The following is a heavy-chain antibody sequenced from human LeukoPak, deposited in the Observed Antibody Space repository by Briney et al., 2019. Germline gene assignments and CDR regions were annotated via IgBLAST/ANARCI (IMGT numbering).Heavy chain of an antibody. CDR3: ARDGVVVAGTRRAFDI. Sequence: GGSLRLSCAASGFTFSSSWMHWVRQAPEKGLVWVSRINSDGSSTSYADSVKGRFTISRDNAKNSLYLQMNSLRGEDTAVYYCARDGVVVAGTRRAFDIWGQGTMVTVSS. D-gene: IGHD6-19*01. CDR2: INSDGSST. CDR1: GFTFSSSW. J-gene: IGHJ3*02. V-gene: IGHV3-74*01.